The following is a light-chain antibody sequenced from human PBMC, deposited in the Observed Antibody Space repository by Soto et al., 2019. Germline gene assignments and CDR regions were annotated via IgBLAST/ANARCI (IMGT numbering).Light chain of an antibody. Sequence: IVMTQSAATLSVYPGERATLSCRASHSVSSNLAWYQQKPGQAPRLLIYGASTRATGIPARFSGSGSGTEFTLSISSLQSEEFAVYYCRQYNDWPPLTFGQGTRLEIK. V-gene: IGKV3-15*01. CDR1: HSVSSN. J-gene: IGKJ5*01. CDR3: RQYNDWPPLT. CDR2: GAS.